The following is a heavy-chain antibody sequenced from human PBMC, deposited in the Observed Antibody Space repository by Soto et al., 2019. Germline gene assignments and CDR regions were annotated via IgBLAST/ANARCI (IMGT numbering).Heavy chain of an antibody. CDR1: GYTFTGYY. CDR3: ARGPPAGGTVTTYPDY. J-gene: IGHJ4*02. CDR2: INPNSGGT. D-gene: IGHD4-17*01. V-gene: IGHV1-2*04. Sequence: QVQLVQSGAEVKKPGASVKVSCKASGYTFTGYYMHWVRQAPGQGLEWLGWINPNSGGTNYAQKFQGWVTRTRDTSISTAYMELSRLRSDDTAVYYCARGPPAGGTVTTYPDYWGQGTLVTVSS.